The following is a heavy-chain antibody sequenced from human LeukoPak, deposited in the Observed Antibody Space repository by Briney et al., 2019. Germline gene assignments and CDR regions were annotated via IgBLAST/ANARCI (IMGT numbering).Heavy chain of an antibody. CDR2: INHTGST. D-gene: IGHD6-13*01. CDR1: GGSFSTYY. Sequence: SETLSLTCAVYGGSFSTYYWSWIRQPPGKGLEYIGEINHTGSTNYNPSLKSRVTMSLDTSKNQFSLKLSSVTAADTAVYYCARKGGGQLVNTRRWFDPWGQGTLVTVSS. V-gene: IGHV4-34*01. J-gene: IGHJ5*02. CDR3: ARKGGGQLVNTRRWFDP.